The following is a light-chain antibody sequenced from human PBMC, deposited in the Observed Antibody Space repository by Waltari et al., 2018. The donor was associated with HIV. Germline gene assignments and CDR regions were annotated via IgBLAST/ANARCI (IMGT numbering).Light chain of an antibody. CDR3: QQRSNWPPWT. J-gene: IGKJ1*01. V-gene: IGKV3-11*01. CDR1: QSVSSY. Sequence: EIVLTQSPDTLHLSPGERATLSFRASQSVSSYLAWYQQKPGQAPRLLIYDASNRATVIPARFSGSGSGTDFTLTISSLEPEDFAVYYCQQRSNWPPWTFGQGTKVEIK. CDR2: DAS.